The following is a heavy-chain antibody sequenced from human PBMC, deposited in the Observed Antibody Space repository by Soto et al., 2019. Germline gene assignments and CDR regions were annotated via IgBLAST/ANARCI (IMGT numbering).Heavy chain of an antibody. V-gene: IGHV4-30-4*01. J-gene: IGHJ5*02. D-gene: IGHD2-15*01. Sequence: SETLSLTCTVSGGSISSGDYYWSWIRQPPGKGLEWIGYIYYSGSTYYNPSLKSRVTISVDTSKNQFSLKLSSVTAADTAVYYCARDRRGSYGGFDPWGQGTLVTVSS. CDR1: GGSISSGDYY. CDR2: IYYSGST. CDR3: ARDRRGSYGGFDP.